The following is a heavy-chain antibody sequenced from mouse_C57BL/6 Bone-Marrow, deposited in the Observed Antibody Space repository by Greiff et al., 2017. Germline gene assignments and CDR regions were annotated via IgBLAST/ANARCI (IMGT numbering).Heavy chain of an antibody. D-gene: IGHD1-1*01. CDR1: GFTFSSYT. CDR3: SRQVTTVLATKYFDV. V-gene: IGHV5-9*01. Sequence: VQLKESGGGLVKPGGSLKLSCAASGFTFSSYTMSWVRQTPEKRLQWVAAISGGGGNTYYPDSVKGRFTISRDNDKNILYLQRSSLRSEDTALYYCSRQVTTVLATKYFDVWGTGTTVTVSS. J-gene: IGHJ1*03. CDR2: ISGGGGNT.